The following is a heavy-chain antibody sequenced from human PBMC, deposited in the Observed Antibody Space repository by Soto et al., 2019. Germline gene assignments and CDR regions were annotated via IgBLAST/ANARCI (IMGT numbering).Heavy chain of an antibody. CDR3: AKDISSGRNPYFDY. CDR1: GFTFDDYA. D-gene: IGHD6-19*01. J-gene: IGHJ4*02. Sequence: GGSLRLSCAASGFTFDDYAMHWVRQAPGKGLEWVSGISWNSGSIGYADSVKGRFTISRDNAKNSLYLQMNSLRAEDTALYYCAKDISSGRNPYFDYWGQGTLVTVSS. V-gene: IGHV3-9*01. CDR2: ISWNSGSI.